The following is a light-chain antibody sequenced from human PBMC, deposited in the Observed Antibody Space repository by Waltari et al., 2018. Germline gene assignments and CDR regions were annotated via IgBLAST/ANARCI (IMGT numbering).Light chain of an antibody. CDR3: QHYHIFPYS. CDR2: DAS. Sequence: DIQMTQSPSSLSASVGARFTITCQASKDVRSYLNWYHQKPGKVPNCLIYDASNLETGVPPRCSGGGSGRDFTLTISSLQPEDIGTYYCQHYHIFPYSFGPGTTVDMK. V-gene: IGKV1-33*01. J-gene: IGKJ3*01. CDR1: KDVRSY.